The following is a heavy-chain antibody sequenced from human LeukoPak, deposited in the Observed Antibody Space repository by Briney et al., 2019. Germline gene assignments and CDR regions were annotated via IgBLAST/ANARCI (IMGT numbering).Heavy chain of an antibody. Sequence: GGSLRLSCAASGFTFSGYAMHWVRQAPGKGLEWVAVISYDGSNKYYADSVKGRFTISRDNSKNTPYLQMNSLRAEDTAVYYCARGDPYDDYFDYWGQGTLVTVSS. CDR3: ARGDPYDDYFDY. V-gene: IGHV3-30*04. CDR1: GFTFSGYA. J-gene: IGHJ4*02. D-gene: IGHD1-1*01. CDR2: ISYDGSNK.